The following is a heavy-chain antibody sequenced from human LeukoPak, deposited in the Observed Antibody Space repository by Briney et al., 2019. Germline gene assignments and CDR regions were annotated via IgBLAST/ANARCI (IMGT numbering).Heavy chain of an antibody. D-gene: IGHD5-12*01. Sequence: ASVKVSCKASGGTFSSYAISWVRQAPGQGLEWMGRIIPILGIANYAQKFQGRVTITADKSTSTAYMELSSLRSEDTAAYYCARDGYSGYGMDVWGQGTTVTVSS. V-gene: IGHV1-69*04. CDR3: ARDGYSGYGMDV. CDR2: IIPILGIA. CDR1: GGTFSSYA. J-gene: IGHJ6*02.